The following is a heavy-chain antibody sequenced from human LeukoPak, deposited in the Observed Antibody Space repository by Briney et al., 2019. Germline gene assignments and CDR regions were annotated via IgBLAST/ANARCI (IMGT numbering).Heavy chain of an antibody. V-gene: IGHV3-48*01. CDR2: ISSSSTI. J-gene: IGHJ6*03. CDR3: AREGYDLNYYYMDV. Sequence: GGSLRLSCAASGFTFSSYSMNWVRQAPGKGLEWVSYISSSSTIYYADSVKGRFTISRDNAKNSLYLQMNSLRAEDTAVYYCAREGYDLNYYYMDVWGKGTTVTVSS. CDR1: GFTFSSYS. D-gene: IGHD5-12*01.